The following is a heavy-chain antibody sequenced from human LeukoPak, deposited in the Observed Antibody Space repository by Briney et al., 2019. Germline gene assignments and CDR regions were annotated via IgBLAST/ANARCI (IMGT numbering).Heavy chain of an antibody. V-gene: IGHV3-53*01. J-gene: IGHJ6*02. D-gene: IGHD5-12*01. CDR2: IYSDSTT. CDR1: GFSVSSKY. CDR3: ARDGGRDTGYSDV. Sequence: PGGSLRHSCAASGFSVSSKYMSWVRQAPGKGLEWVSAIYSDSTTYYADSVRGRFTISRDNSKNTLDLQMNRLRAEDTAVYYCARDGGRDTGYSDVWGQGTTVTVSS.